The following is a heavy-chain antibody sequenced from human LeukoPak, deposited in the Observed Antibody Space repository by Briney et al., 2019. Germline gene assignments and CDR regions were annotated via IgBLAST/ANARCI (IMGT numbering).Heavy chain of an antibody. Sequence: SETLSLTCTVSGYSISSGYYWGWIRQPPGKGLEWIGSIYHSGNTYYNPSLKSRVTISVDTSKNQFSLKLSSVTAADTAVYYCARVSGQWLVEANYYYYMDVWGQGTLVTVSS. V-gene: IGHV4-38-2*02. CDR1: GYSISSGYY. D-gene: IGHD6-19*01. CDR2: IYHSGNT. CDR3: ARVSGQWLVEANYYYYMDV. J-gene: IGHJ6*03.